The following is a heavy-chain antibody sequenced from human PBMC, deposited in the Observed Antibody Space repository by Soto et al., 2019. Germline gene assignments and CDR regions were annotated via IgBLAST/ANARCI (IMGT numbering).Heavy chain of an antibody. CDR3: AHTYYDFWSGYSDYYYYMDV. CDR2: IYYSGST. J-gene: IGHJ6*03. Sequence: QLQLQESGPGLVKPSETLSLTCTVSGGSISSSSYYWGWIRQRPGKGLEWIGSIYYSGSTYYNPSLKSRVTISVDTSKNQFSLKLSSVTAADTAVYYCAHTYYDFWSGYSDYYYYMDVWGKGTTVTVSS. V-gene: IGHV4-39*01. CDR1: GGSISSSSYY. D-gene: IGHD3-3*01.